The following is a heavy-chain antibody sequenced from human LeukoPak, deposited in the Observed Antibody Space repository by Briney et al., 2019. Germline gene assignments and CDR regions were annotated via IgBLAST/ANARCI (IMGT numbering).Heavy chain of an antibody. CDR1: GDSISNYY. Sequence: SETLSLTCTVSGDSISNYYWSWIRQPPGKGLEWIGYVYYSGSTNYNPSLKSRVTISVDTSKNQFSLKLSSVTAADTAVYYCARREISSGMDVWGKGTTVTVSS. CDR3: ARREISSGMDV. D-gene: IGHD3-16*02. J-gene: IGHJ6*04. CDR2: VYYSGST. V-gene: IGHV4-59*08.